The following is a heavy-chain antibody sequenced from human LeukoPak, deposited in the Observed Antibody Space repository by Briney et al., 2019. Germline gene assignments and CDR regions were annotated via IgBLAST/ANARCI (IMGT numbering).Heavy chain of an antibody. V-gene: IGHV3-30*02. CDR2: IRYDGSNK. CDR1: GFTFSSYG. CDR3: AKDREEGYDSNGAFDI. Sequence: GGSLRLSCAASGFTFSSYGMHWVRQAPGKGLEWVAFIRYDGSNKYYADSVKGRFTISRDNSKNTLYLQMNSLRAEDTAVYYCAKDREEGYDSNGAFDIWGQGTMVTVSS. J-gene: IGHJ3*02. D-gene: IGHD3-22*01.